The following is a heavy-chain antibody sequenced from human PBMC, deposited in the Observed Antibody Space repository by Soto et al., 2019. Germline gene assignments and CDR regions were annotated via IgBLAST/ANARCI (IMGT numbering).Heavy chain of an antibody. Sequence: GGSLRLSFAASGFSFSSYGMEWVRLAPGKGLEWVAATTYDGGIKHYVDSVKGRFTISRDNSKNTLYLQMNSLRVEDTATYYCAGALENPYFYYGLNVWGQGTTVTVPS. V-gene: IGHV3-30*03. CDR1: GFSFSSYG. D-gene: IGHD1-1*01. CDR2: TTYDGGIK. J-gene: IGHJ6*02. CDR3: AGALENPYFYYGLNV.